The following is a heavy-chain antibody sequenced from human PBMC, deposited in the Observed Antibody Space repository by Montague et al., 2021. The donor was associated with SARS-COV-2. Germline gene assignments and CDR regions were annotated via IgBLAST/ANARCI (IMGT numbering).Heavy chain of an antibody. Sequence: ETLSLTCSVSGGDSISTYYWGWIRHPAGKGLEYIGRIYGSGGTNYNAPLKSRLTMSVDTSRNQLSLKLSSVTAADTAVYYCARWSKPYYYDSAGYYFSNGMDVWGQGTTVIVSS. CDR1: GGDSISTYY. J-gene: IGHJ6*02. D-gene: IGHD3-22*01. CDR2: IYGSGGT. V-gene: IGHV4-4*07. CDR3: ARWSKPYYYDSAGYYFSNGMDV.